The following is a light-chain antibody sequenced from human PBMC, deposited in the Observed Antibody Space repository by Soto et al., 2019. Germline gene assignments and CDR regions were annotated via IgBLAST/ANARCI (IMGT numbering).Light chain of an antibody. J-gene: IGLJ1*01. CDR1: SSNIENNY. CDR3: GTWDSSLCAYV. V-gene: IGLV1-51*01. CDR2: DNN. Sequence: QSVLTQPPSASGTPGQRVTISCSGSSSNIENNYVSWYQQLPGTAPKLLIYDNNKRPSGIPDRFSGSKSGTSATLGITGLQTGDEADYYCGTWDSSLCAYVFGTGTKLTVL.